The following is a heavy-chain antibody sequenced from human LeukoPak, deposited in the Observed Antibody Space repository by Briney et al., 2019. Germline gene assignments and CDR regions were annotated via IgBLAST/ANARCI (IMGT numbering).Heavy chain of an antibody. Sequence: PSETLSLTCTVSGGSISSYHWSWIRQPPGKGLEWIGYIYYTGSTDYNPSLKSRVAISVDTSKNQFSLKLSSVTAADTAVYYCARGSKAAPGTFDYWGQGTLVTVSS. V-gene: IGHV4-59*01. D-gene: IGHD6-13*01. CDR1: GGSISSYH. J-gene: IGHJ4*02. CDR2: IYYTGST. CDR3: ARGSKAAPGTFDY.